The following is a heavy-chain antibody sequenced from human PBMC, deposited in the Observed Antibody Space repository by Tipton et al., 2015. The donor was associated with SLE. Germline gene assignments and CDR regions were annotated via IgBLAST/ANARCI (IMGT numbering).Heavy chain of an antibody. J-gene: IGHJ4*02. Sequence: FTFSRDNAKNSLYLQMNSLRAEDTAVYYCARGLGSGSYFDYWGQGTLVTVSS. CDR3: ARGLGSGSYFDY. V-gene: IGHV3-11*06. D-gene: IGHD1-26*01.